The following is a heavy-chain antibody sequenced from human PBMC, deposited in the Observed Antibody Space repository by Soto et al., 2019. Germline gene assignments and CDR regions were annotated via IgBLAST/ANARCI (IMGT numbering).Heavy chain of an antibody. V-gene: IGHV4-39*01. J-gene: IGHJ6*02. Sequence: SETLSLTCTVSGGSISRSSHYWGWIRQPPGEGLEWIGSITYSGSTYYNPSLKSRLTISVDTSKNQFSLKLSSVTAADSAVYYCARHYYGMDVWGQGTMVTVSS. CDR1: GGSISRSSHY. CDR3: ARHYYGMDV. CDR2: ITYSGST.